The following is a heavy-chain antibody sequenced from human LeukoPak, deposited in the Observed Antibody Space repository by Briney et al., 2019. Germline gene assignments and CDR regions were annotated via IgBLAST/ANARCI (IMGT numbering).Heavy chain of an antibody. CDR1: GCTFKSYA. D-gene: IGHD3-22*01. Sequence: GSLRLSCGAAGCTFKSYAMHWVRQAPSKGVEWVAVISYDGSKKYYADSVKGRFTISRNNAKNSLYLQMNSLRAEDTAVYDCAREWYYYDSSCYQTLFDYWGQVTLVTVSS. V-gene: IGHV3-30*03. CDR2: ISYDGSKK. CDR3: AREWYYYDSSCYQTLFDY. J-gene: IGHJ4*02.